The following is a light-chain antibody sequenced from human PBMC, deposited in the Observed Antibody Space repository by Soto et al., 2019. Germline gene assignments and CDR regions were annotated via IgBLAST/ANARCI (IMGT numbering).Light chain of an antibody. CDR3: GSYTTSSTLYV. CDR2: DVS. J-gene: IGLJ1*01. CDR1: RSDVGGYNY. Sequence: QSALTQPASVSGSPGQSITISCTGTRSDVGGYNYVSWYQQHPGKAPKLMIYDVSNRPSGVSNRFSGSKSGNTASLTISGLHAEDEADYYCGSYTTSSTLYVFGTGTKLTVL. V-gene: IGLV2-14*01.